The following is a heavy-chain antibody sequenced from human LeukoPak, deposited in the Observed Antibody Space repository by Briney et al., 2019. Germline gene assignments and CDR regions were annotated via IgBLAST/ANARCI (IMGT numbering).Heavy chain of an antibody. CDR1: GYTFTSYG. D-gene: IGHD5-12*01. J-gene: IGHJ4*02. CDR2: ISAYNGNT. V-gene: IGHV1-18*01. Sequence: ASVKVSFKASGYTFTSYGISRVRQDPGQGLEWMGWISAYNGNTNYARKLQGRGTMTTDTTTSTAYMELRSLRSDDTAVYYCAREAYLRGYDYLQGIDYWGQGTLVTVSS. CDR3: AREAYLRGYDYLQGIDY.